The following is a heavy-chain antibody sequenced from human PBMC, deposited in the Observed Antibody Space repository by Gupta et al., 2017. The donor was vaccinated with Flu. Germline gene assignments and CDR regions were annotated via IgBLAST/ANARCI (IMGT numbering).Heavy chain of an antibody. CDR2: ISYSGGT. D-gene: IGHD3-22*01. Sequence: QVQLQESGPGLVKPSQTLSLTCSVSGDSISSGNYYWSWIRQHPGKGLEWIGYISYSGGTRYNPSLNSRLTMFLDTSKNQFSLDLTFVTAADTAVYYCARLRFESSGYHAGLNWFDPWGQGTLVTVSS. V-gene: IGHV4-31*03. CDR1: GDSISSGNYY. J-gene: IGHJ5*02. CDR3: ARLRFESSGYHAGLNWFDP.